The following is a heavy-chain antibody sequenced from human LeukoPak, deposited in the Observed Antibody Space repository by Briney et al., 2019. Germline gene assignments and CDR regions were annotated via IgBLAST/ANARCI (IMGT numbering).Heavy chain of an antibody. V-gene: IGHV3-33*01. CDR2: IWYDGSNK. J-gene: IGHJ4*02. D-gene: IGHD5-24*01. CDR1: GFIFSNYR. Sequence: GRSQSLPCAASGFIFSNYRMHWVRQAPGKGLEWVAVIWYDGSNKYYTDSVKGRFTISRDDSKNTLYLQMNSLRVEDTAVYYCARVSPRDGYNLFDFLGVGNLVTVSS. CDR3: ARVSPRDGYNLFDF.